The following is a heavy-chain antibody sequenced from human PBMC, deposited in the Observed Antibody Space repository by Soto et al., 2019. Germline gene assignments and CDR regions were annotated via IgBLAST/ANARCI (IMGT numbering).Heavy chain of an antibody. CDR1: GGSISSGGYY. V-gene: IGHV4-31*03. CDR2: IYYSGST. D-gene: IGHD3-22*01. Sequence: QVQLQESGPGLVKPSQTLSLTCTVSGGSISSGGYYWSWIRQHPGKGLEWIGYIYYSGSTYYNPSLTRRVTISVDTSKNQFSLKLSSVTAADTAVYYCARTSYDSSGTAADPWGQGTLVTVSS. CDR3: ARTSYDSSGTAADP. J-gene: IGHJ5*02.